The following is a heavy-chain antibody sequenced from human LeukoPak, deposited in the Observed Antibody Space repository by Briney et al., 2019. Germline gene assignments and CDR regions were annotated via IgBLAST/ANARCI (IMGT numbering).Heavy chain of an antibody. CDR1: GFTFSSYA. CDR3: AKDSHCSGWYGTIDY. Sequence: GGSLRLSCAASGFTFSSYAMSWVRQAPGKGLEWVSAISGSGGSTYYADSVKGRFTISRDNSKNTLYLQMNSLRAEDTAVYYCAKDSHCSGWYGTIDYWGQGTLVTVSS. CDR2: ISGSGGST. J-gene: IGHJ4*02. V-gene: IGHV3-23*01. D-gene: IGHD6-19*01.